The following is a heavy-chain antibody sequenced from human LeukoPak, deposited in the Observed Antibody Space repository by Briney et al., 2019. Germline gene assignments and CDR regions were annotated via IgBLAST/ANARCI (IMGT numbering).Heavy chain of an antibody. J-gene: IGHJ4*02. CDR1: AFTFSNYA. V-gene: IGHV3-66*01. CDR3: ATRAVAGTKAFEY. CDR2: IYSGGST. D-gene: IGHD6-19*01. Sequence: GGSLRLSCAASAFTFSNYAMSWVRQAPGKGLEWVSVIYSGGSTYYADSVKGRFTISRDNSKNTLYLQMNSLRAEDTAVYYCATRAVAGTKAFEYWGQGTLVTVSS.